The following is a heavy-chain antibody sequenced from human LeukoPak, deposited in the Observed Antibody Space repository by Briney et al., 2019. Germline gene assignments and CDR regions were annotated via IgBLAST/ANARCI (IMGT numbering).Heavy chain of an antibody. CDR3: AKREAIFGVVITYFDY. CDR1: GFTFSSYA. CDR2: ISGSGGST. D-gene: IGHD3-3*01. Sequence: PGGSLRLSCAASGFTFSSYAMSWVRQAPGKGLEWVSAISGSGGSTYYADSLKGRFTISRDNSKNTLYLQMNSLRAEDTAVYYCAKREAIFGVVITYFDYWGQGTMVTVSS. V-gene: IGHV3-23*01. J-gene: IGHJ4*02.